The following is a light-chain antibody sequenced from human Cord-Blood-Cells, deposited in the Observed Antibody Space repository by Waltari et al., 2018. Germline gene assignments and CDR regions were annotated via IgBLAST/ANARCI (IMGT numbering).Light chain of an antibody. CDR2: TAS. V-gene: IGKV1-5*03. J-gene: IGKJ1*01. CDR1: QSISSW. CDR3: QQYNSYST. Sequence: DIQMTQSPSTLSASVGDRVTITCRASQSISSWLAWYQQKPGKAPKLLIYTASSLESGVPSRFSGSGSGTEFTLTISSLQSDYFATYYCQQYNSYSTFGQGTKVEIK.